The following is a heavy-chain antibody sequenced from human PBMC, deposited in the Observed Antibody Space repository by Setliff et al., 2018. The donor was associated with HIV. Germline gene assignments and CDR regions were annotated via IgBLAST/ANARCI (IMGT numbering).Heavy chain of an antibody. CDR2: IFYTGST. Sequence: TCSVSGDSIISDTYYWGWIRQPPGKGPEWIASIFYTGSTFYTSSLKSRVRISMDKPKNQFSLELTSVTTEDTAVFYCARQTRNRYDVLTGYSVLWGQGILVTVSS. D-gene: IGHD3-9*01. CDR1: GDSIISDTYY. CDR3: ARQTRNRYDVLTGYSVL. J-gene: IGHJ4*02. V-gene: IGHV4-39*01.